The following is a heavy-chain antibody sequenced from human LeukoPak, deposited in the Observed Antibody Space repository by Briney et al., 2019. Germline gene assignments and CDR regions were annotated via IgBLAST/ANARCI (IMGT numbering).Heavy chain of an antibody. CDR1: GFTFSSYS. J-gene: IGHJ4*02. Sequence: GGSVRLSCAASGFTFSSYSMNWVRQAPGKGLEWVSSISSSSSYIYYADSVKGRFTISRDNAKNSLYLQMNSLSAEDTAVYYCALPRDRWQTVPPDYWGQGTLVTVSS. V-gene: IGHV3-21*01. CDR2: ISSSSSYI. CDR3: ALPRDRWQTVPPDY. D-gene: IGHD4-23*01.